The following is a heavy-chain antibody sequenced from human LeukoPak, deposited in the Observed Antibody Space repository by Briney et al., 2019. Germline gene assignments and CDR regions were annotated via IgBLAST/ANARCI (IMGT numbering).Heavy chain of an antibody. CDR1: GFTFSSYW. D-gene: IGHD2-21*01. V-gene: IGHV3-74*01. Sequence: PGGSLRLSCAASGFTFSSYWMHWVRQAPGKGLVWVSRINSDGSSTSYADSVKGRFTISRDNAKNSLYLQMNSLRAEDTAVYYCARDLLTCGGDCYSDVWGKGTTVTVSS. CDR3: ARDLLTCGGDCYSDV. J-gene: IGHJ6*03. CDR2: INSDGSST.